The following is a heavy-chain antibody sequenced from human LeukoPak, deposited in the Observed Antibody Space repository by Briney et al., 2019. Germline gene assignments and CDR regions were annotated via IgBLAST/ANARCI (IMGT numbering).Heavy chain of an antibody. J-gene: IGHJ3*02. CDR1: GYTFTSYG. Sequence: AASVRVSCKASGYTFTSYGISWVRQAPGQGLEGMRWISAYNGNTNYAQKLQGRVTMTTDTSTSTAYMELRSLRSDDTAVYYCARDKGYGGNEKLDAFDIWGQGTMVTVSS. CDR3: ARDKGYGGNEKLDAFDI. D-gene: IGHD4-23*01. CDR2: ISAYNGNT. V-gene: IGHV1-18*01.